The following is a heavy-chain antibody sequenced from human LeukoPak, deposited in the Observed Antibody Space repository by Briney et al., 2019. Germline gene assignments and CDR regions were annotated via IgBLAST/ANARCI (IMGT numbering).Heavy chain of an antibody. Sequence: GGSLRLSCVASGFTFTTHWIHWVRQAPGKGLVWVSRIKPDGSDTNYADSVKGRFTISRDNAKNTVYLQMNNLRAEDTAVYYCATERPHNAALFDSWGQGTLVTVSS. V-gene: IGHV3-74*01. D-gene: IGHD1-1*01. CDR1: GFTFTTHW. CDR2: IKPDGSDT. J-gene: IGHJ4*02. CDR3: ATERPHNAALFDS.